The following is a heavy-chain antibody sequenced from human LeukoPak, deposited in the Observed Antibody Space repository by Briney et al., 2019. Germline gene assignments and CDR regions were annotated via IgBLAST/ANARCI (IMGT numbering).Heavy chain of an antibody. Sequence: PSETLSLTCTVCGGSISSSSYYWGWIRQPPGKGLEWIGSIYYSGSTHYNPSLKSRVTISVDTSKNQFSLRLSSVTAADTAVYYCARHDVAVATRRAFDIWGQGTLVTVSS. CDR3: ARHDVAVATRRAFDI. V-gene: IGHV4-39*01. D-gene: IGHD6-19*01. J-gene: IGHJ3*02. CDR1: GGSISSSSYY. CDR2: IYYSGST.